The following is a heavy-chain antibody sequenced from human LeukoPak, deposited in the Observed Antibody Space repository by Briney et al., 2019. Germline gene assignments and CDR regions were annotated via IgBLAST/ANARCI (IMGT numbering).Heavy chain of an antibody. D-gene: IGHD1-7*01. CDR3: ARVRTGTRGDAFDI. J-gene: IGHJ3*02. CDR1: GGSISSYY. Sequence: PSDTLSLTCTVSGGSISSYYWSWMRQPAGKGLEWIGRIYTSGSTNYNPSLKSRVTMSVDTSKNQFSLKLSSVTAADTAVYYCARVRTGTRGDAFDIWGQGTMVTVSS. V-gene: IGHV4-4*07. CDR2: IYTSGST.